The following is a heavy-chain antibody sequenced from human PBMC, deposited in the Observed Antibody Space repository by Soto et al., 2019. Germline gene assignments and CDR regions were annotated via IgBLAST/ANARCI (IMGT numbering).Heavy chain of an antibody. Sequence: QVPLVQSGAEVKKPGASVKVSCKASGYTFTSYGISWVRQAPGQGLEWMGWISAYNGNTNYAQKLQGRVTMTTDTSTSTAYMELRSLRSDDTAVYYCARDTGLDYYGSGIWNWFDPWGQGTLVTVSS. D-gene: IGHD3-10*01. V-gene: IGHV1-18*01. CDR2: ISAYNGNT. J-gene: IGHJ5*02. CDR3: ARDTGLDYYGSGIWNWFDP. CDR1: GYTFTSYG.